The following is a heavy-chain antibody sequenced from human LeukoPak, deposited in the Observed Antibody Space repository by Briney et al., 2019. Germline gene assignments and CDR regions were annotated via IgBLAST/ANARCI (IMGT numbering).Heavy chain of an antibody. CDR2: ISGSGGST. CDR3: AKDLAPKGIAVAGGIGYFDY. Sequence: PGGSLRLSCAASGFTFSSYAMSWVRQAPGKGLGWVSAISGSGGSTYYAVSVKGRFTISRDNSKNTLYLQMNSLRAEDTAVYYCAKDLAPKGIAVAGGIGYFDYWGQGTLVTVSS. V-gene: IGHV3-23*01. J-gene: IGHJ4*02. D-gene: IGHD6-19*01. CDR1: GFTFSSYA.